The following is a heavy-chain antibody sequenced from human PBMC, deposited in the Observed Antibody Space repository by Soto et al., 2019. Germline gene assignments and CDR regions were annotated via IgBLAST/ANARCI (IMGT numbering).Heavy chain of an antibody. J-gene: IGHJ4*02. CDR3: ARLSNYDILTGEFDY. CDR1: GGSISSSSYY. V-gene: IGHV4-39*01. D-gene: IGHD3-9*01. Sequence: PSETLSLTCTVSGGSISSSSYYWGWIRQPPGKGLEWIGSIYYSGSTYYNPSLKSRVTISVDTSKNQFSLKLSSVTAADTAVYYCARLSNYDILTGEFDYWGQGTLVTVSS. CDR2: IYYSGST.